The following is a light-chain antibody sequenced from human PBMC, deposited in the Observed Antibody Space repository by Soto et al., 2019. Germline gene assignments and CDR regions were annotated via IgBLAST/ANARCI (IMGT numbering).Light chain of an antibody. CDR2: KAS. V-gene: IGKV1-5*03. CDR1: QSISNW. Sequence: DIQMTQSPSTLSASVGDRVTITCRASQSISNWLAWYQQKPGKAPKLLIYKASSLEGGVPSRFSGSGSGTEFTLTISSLQPDDFATYYCQQYDSYSQTFGQGTRGDIK. CDR3: QQYDSYSQT. J-gene: IGKJ1*01.